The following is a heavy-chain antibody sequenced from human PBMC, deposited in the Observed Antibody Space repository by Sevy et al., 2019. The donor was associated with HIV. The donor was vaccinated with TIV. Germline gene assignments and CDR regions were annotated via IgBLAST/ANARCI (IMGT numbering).Heavy chain of an antibody. D-gene: IGHD2-15*01. Sequence: GGSLRISCTASGFTFSHYGMHWVRQTPGKGLEWVAVIGYDGNNKNYSGSVKGRFSISRDNSKNTLFLQMNSLRSEDTAVYYCATHHPAFWGQGTLVTVSS. V-gene: IGHV3-30*02. J-gene: IGHJ4*02. CDR2: IGYDGNNK. CDR3: ATHHPAF. CDR1: GFTFSHYG.